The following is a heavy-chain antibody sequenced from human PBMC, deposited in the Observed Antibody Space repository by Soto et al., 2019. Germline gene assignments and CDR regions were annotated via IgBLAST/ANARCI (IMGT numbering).Heavy chain of an antibody. D-gene: IGHD3-9*01. V-gene: IGHV1-3*01. CDR2: INAGNGNT. CDR3: ARDFYHHDILNGYFLY. Sequence: ASVKVACKASGYTFTSYAMHWVRQAPGQRLEWMGWINAGNGNTKYSQKFQGRVTITRDTSASTAYMELSSLRSEDTAVYYCARDFYHHDILNGYFLYWGQCPLVTVTS. J-gene: IGHJ1*01. CDR1: GYTFTSYA.